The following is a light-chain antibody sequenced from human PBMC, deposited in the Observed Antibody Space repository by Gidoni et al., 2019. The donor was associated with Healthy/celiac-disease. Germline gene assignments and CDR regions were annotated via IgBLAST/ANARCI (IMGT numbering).Light chain of an antibody. Sequence: EIVLTQSPATLSLSPGDRATLSCRASQIVSSYLAWYQQKPRQAPRLLIYDASNRATGIPARFSGSGSGTDSPLTISRLDPEVSAVYYCQQRSNWRLTFGGGTKVEIK. CDR1: QIVSSY. J-gene: IGKJ4*01. V-gene: IGKV3-11*01. CDR3: QQRSNWRLT. CDR2: DAS.